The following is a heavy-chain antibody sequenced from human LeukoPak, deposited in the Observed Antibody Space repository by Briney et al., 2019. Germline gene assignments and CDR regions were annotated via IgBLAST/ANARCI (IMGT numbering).Heavy chain of an antibody. Sequence: PGGSLRLSCVASGFTFRSYSMNWVRQAPGKGLEWVSSISPSGSSTWHAESVKGRFTIFRDNARNSLFLQMNSLRAEDTAVYYCARDFLGESGAGGCWGQGTLVTVSS. CDR3: ARDFLGESGAGGC. CDR2: ISPSGSST. J-gene: IGHJ4*02. D-gene: IGHD3-10*01. CDR1: GFTFRSYS. V-gene: IGHV3-21*01.